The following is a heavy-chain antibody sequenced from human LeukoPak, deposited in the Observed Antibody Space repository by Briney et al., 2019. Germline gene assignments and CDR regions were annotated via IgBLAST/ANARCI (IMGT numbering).Heavy chain of an antibody. V-gene: IGHV3-23*01. CDR2: ISSGDST. D-gene: IGHD3-22*01. J-gene: IGHJ4*02. Sequence: PGASLRLSRAASGFTFSSYAMNWVRQAPGKGLKWVSTISSGDSTYYADSVKGRFTISRDNSKKTLYLQMNSLRAEDTAVYYCATHPSRYYYDSSGYAKYWGQGTLVTVSS. CDR3: ATHPSRYYYDSSGYAKY. CDR1: GFTFSSYA.